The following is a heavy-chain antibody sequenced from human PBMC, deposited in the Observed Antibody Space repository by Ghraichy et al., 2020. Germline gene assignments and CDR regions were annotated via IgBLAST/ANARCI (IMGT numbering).Heavy chain of an antibody. Sequence: ASVKVSCKASGYTFTSYDISWVRQAPGQGLEWMGWISTDNGNTSYAQNLQGRVSMTTDTSTYTAYMELRSLRSDDTAVYYCARDIWGARYGLGSFDPWGKGTLVTSPQ. CDR1: GYTFTSYD. J-gene: IGHJ5*02. D-gene: IGHD3-10*01. V-gene: IGHV1-18*04. CDR2: ISTDNGNT. CDR3: ARDIWGARYGLGSFDP.